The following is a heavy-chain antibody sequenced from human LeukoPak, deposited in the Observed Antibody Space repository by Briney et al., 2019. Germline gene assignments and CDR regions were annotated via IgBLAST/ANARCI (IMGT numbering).Heavy chain of an antibody. D-gene: IGHD3-22*01. CDR3: ARDSRDYYDSSGYYFTHYYYYYMDV. J-gene: IGHJ6*03. Sequence: ASVKVSCKASGYTFTSYGISWVRQAPGQGLEWMGRISAYNGNTNYAQKLQGRVTMTTDTSTSTAYMELRSLRSDDTAVYYCARDSRDYYDSSGYYFTHYYYYYMDVWGKGTTVTVSS. CDR2: ISAYNGNT. CDR1: GYTFTSYG. V-gene: IGHV1-18*01.